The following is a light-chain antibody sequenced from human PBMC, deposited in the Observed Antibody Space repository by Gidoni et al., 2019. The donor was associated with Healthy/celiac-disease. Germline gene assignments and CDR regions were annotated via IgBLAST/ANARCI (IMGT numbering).Light chain of an antibody. CDR2: DAS. CDR1: QSVSSN. V-gene: IGKV3-15*01. Sequence: DIVMTQSPATLSVSPGERVTLSCRASQSVSSNLAWYQQKPGQAARLLIYDASTRATGMPARFSGSGSGTEFTLTISSLQSEDVAVYYCQQYNNWPPVTFGQGTKLEIK. J-gene: IGKJ2*01. CDR3: QQYNNWPPVT.